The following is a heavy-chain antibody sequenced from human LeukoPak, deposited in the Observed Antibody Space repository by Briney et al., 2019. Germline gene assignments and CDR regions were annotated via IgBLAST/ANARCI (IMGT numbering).Heavy chain of an antibody. J-gene: IGHJ4*02. V-gene: IGHV4-30-2*01. CDR1: GGSISSGGYY. Sequence: SETLSLTCTVSGGSISSGGYYWSWIRQPPGKGLEWIGYIYHSGSTYYNPSLKSRVTISVDRSKNQFSLKLSSVTAADTAVYYCARVSAGMCWWGQGTLVIVSS. CDR3: ARVSAGMCW. CDR2: IYHSGST. D-gene: IGHD2-15*01.